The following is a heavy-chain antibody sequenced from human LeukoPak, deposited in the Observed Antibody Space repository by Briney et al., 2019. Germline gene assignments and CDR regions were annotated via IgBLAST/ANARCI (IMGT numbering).Heavy chain of an antibody. Sequence: ASETLSLTCTVSGGSISGYYWSWIRQPPGKGLERIGYIYYSGSTYYNPSLKSRVTISVDTSKNQFSLKLSSVTAADTAVYYCARGVPIAARPLDYWGQGTLVTVSS. CDR3: ARGVPIAARPLDY. J-gene: IGHJ4*02. CDR1: GGSISGYY. D-gene: IGHD6-6*01. CDR2: IYYSGST. V-gene: IGHV4-30-4*08.